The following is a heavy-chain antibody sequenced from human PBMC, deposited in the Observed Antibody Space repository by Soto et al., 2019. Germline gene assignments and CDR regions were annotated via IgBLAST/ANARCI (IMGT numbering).Heavy chain of an antibody. J-gene: IGHJ4*02. CDR3: AREGAHYTPLDH. CDR2: INVGNGNT. V-gene: IGHV1-3*01. Sequence: GASVKVSCKASGYTFTDYAIHSVRQAPGQGLEWMGWINVGNGNTGYSRKFQGRVTNARDMSASTAYIEVTSLTSGDTAIYYCAREGAHYTPLDHWGQGTLVTSPQ. D-gene: IGHD2-15*01. CDR1: GYTFTDYA.